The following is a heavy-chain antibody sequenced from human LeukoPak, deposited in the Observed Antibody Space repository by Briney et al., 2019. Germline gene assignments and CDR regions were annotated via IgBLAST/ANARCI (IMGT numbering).Heavy chain of an antibody. V-gene: IGHV4-59*01. CDR3: ARGSLDLYYYDSSGFPYYYYYMDV. CDR2: IYYSGRT. CDR1: GGSISNYY. Sequence: SETLSLTCTVSGGSISNYYWSWVRQPPGKGLEWIGYIYYSGRTSYNPSLNSRVTISVDTSEQQFSLRLSSVTAADTAVYYCARGSLDLYYYDSSGFPYYYYYMDVWGKGTTVTVS. J-gene: IGHJ6*03. D-gene: IGHD3-22*01.